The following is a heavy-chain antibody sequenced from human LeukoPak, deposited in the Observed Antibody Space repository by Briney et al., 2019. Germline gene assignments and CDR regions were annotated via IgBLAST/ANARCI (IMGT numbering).Heavy chain of an antibody. Sequence: GASVKVSCKASGYTFTSYAMHWVHQAPGQRLEWMGWINAGNGNTKYSQKFQGRVTVARDTSASTAYMELSSLRSEDTAVYYCARMYSSSWYWGGYFDYWGQGTLVTVSS. J-gene: IGHJ4*02. D-gene: IGHD6-13*01. V-gene: IGHV1-3*01. CDR2: INAGNGNT. CDR1: GYTFTSYA. CDR3: ARMYSSSWYWGGYFDY.